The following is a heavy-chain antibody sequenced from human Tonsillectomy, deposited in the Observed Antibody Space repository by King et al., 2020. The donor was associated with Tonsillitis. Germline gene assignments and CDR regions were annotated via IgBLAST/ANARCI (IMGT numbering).Heavy chain of an antibody. V-gene: IGHV3-21*01. Sequence: VQLVESGGGLVKPGGSLRLSCAASGFTFSSYSMNWVRQAPGKGLEWVSSISSSSSYIYYADSVKGRFTISRDNAKNSLYLQMNSLRAEGTAVYYCARDPETFTGYIRSLPYYFYYSGQGTLVAVSS. CDR2: ISSSSSYI. CDR3: ARDPETFTGYIRSLPYYFYY. CDR1: GFTFSSYS. J-gene: IGHJ4*02. D-gene: IGHD6-13*01.